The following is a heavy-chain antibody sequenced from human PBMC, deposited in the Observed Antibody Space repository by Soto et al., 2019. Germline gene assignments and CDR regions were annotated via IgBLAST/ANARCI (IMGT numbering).Heavy chain of an antibody. CDR3: AKDYGVRGIMTNLFDS. D-gene: IGHD3-10*01. CDR2: IRGSGENT. V-gene: IGHV3-23*01. CDR1: GFTFNNYA. J-gene: IGHJ4*02. Sequence: EVQLLESGGGLVQPGASRRISCTASGFTFNNYAMAWVRHAPGKGLEWVSGIRGSGENTNYADSVKGRFTISRDNSKNTLYLQMKRLRAEDTALYYCAKDYGVRGIMTNLFDSWGQGTLVTVSS.